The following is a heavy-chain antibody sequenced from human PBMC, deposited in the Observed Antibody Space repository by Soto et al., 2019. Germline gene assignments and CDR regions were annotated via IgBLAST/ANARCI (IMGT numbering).Heavy chain of an antibody. V-gene: IGHV4-61*01. CDR1: GGSVSSGSYY. J-gene: IGHJ4*01. D-gene: IGHD6-19*01. CDR2: IYYRGTT. Sequence: PSETLSLTCTVSGGSVSSGSYYWSWIRQPPGKGPEWIGSIYYRGTTYYNPSLKSRITISVDTSNNQFSLKLTSVTAADTAVYYCARVHVMVVAGSTFDYWGHGTLVTVSS. CDR3: ARVHVMVVAGSTFDY.